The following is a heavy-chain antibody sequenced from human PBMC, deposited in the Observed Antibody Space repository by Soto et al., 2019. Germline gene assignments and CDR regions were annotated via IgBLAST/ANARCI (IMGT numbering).Heavy chain of an antibody. CDR3: SRHSIAGTREAFDT. Sequence: SETLSLTCPVSGGSISSYYWSWIRQPPGKGLEWIGYIYYSGSTNYNPTLKRRVTISADTSKNQVSLKLSSVTAAVTSVYYCSRHSIAGTREAFDTWGQGTMVTV. CDR2: IYYSGST. J-gene: IGHJ3*02. V-gene: IGHV4-59*08. D-gene: IGHD1-7*01. CDR1: GGSISSYY.